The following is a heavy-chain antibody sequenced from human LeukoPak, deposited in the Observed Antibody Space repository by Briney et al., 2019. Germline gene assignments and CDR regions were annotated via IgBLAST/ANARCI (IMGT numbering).Heavy chain of an antibody. J-gene: IGHJ4*02. D-gene: IGHD1-26*01. CDR3: ARVRVGATFDD. CDR1: GGSVSSGSYY. Sequence: SETLSLTCTVSGGSVSSGSYYWSWIRQPPGKGLEWIGYIYYSGGTNYNPSLKSRVTISVDTSKNQFSLNLTSVTAADTAVYSCARVRVGATFDDWGQGTLVTVS. CDR2: IYYSGGT. V-gene: IGHV4-61*01.